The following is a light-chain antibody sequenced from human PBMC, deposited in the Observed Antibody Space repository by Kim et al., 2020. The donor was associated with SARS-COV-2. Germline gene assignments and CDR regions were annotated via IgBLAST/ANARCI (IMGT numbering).Light chain of an antibody. J-gene: IGKJ2*01. CDR3: QQYNDWPPF. V-gene: IGKV3-15*01. CDR2: AAS. Sequence: SGSPGERATLPCRASQSISDNLAWYQQKPGQVSRLVIYAASTRATGVPARFSGSGSGTEFTLTISRLQSEDLATYYCQQYNDWPPFFGQGTKLEI. CDR1: QSISDN.